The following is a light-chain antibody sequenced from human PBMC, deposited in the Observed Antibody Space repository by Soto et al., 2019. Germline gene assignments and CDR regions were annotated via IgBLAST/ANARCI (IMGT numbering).Light chain of an antibody. CDR1: QSISNY. J-gene: IGKJ4*01. V-gene: IGKV1-39*01. CDR3: QQSYTLSPLT. CDR2: AAS. Sequence: DIQMTQSPSSLSASVGDRVIITCRTSQSISNYLNWYQHKPGKAPKVLISAASNLQSGVPSRFSGSGSGTVFTLTISSLQPEEFATYFCQQSYTLSPLTFGGGTKVEIK.